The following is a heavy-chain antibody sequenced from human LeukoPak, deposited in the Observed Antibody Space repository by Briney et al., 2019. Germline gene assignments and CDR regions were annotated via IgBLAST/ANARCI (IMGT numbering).Heavy chain of an antibody. CDR2: ISYDGSNK. CDR1: GFTFSSYA. CDR3: ASSIAVAGTGGDY. V-gene: IGHV3-30-3*01. Sequence: SGGSLRLSCAASGFTFSSYAMHWVRQAPGKGLEWVAVISYDGSNKYHADSVKGRFTISRDNSKNTLYLQMNSLRAEDTAVYYCASSIAVAGTGGDYWGQGTLVTVSS. D-gene: IGHD6-19*01. J-gene: IGHJ4*02.